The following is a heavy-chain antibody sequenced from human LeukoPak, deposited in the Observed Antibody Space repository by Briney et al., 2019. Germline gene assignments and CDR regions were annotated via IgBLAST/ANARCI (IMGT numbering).Heavy chain of an antibody. CDR2: FDPEDGET. CDR1: GYTLTELS. D-gene: IGHD3-3*01. V-gene: IGHV1-24*01. Sequence: EASVKVSCKVSGYTLTELSMHWVRQAPGKGLEWMGGFDPEDGETIYAQKFQGRVTMTEDTSTDTAYMELSSLRSEDTAVYYCATGLPDELRFLEHPFDYWGQGTLVTVSS. J-gene: IGHJ4*02. CDR3: ATGLPDELRFLEHPFDY.